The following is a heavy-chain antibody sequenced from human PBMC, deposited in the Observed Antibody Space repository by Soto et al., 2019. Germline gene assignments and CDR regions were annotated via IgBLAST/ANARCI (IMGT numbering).Heavy chain of an antibody. V-gene: IGHV4-59*08. CDR2: IYYSAST. Sequence: QVQLQESGPGLVKPSETLSLTCAVSGGSMSSYYWSWIRQPPGKGLEWIGYIYYSASTNYNPSLKSRVPISVDTSKNQCSLKLSSVTAADTAVYYCARGYCSGGTCNSRLFHYWGQGTLVPVSS. J-gene: IGHJ4*02. CDR3: ARGYCSGGTCNSRLFHY. D-gene: IGHD2-15*01. CDR1: GGSMSSYY.